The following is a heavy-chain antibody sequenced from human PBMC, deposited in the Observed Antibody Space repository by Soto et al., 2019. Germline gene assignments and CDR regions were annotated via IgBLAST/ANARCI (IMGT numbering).Heavy chain of an antibody. J-gene: IGHJ4*02. CDR2: IYHSGST. CDR3: AREPIGYCSSTSCPLDY. D-gene: IGHD2-2*01. Sequence: PSETLSLTCAVPGGSISSSNWWSWVRQPPGKGLEWIGEIYHSGSTNYNPSLKSRVTISVDKSKNQFSLKLSSVTAADTAVYYCAREPIGYCSSTSCPLDYWGQGTLVTVSS. V-gene: IGHV4-4*02. CDR1: GGSISSSNW.